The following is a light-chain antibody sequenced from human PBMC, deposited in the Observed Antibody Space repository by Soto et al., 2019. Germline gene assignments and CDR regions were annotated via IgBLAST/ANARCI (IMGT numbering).Light chain of an antibody. J-gene: IGKJ4*01. CDR2: AAS. CDR3: KQYSDSPLT. CDR1: QTVSSNY. Sequence: EIVLTQSPGTLSLSPGDRATLSCRASQTVSSNYLAWYQQKPGQAPRLLIYAASSRATGIPDRFSGSGSGTDFTLTISRLEPEDFAVYYCKQYSDSPLTFGGGTKVEIK. V-gene: IGKV3-20*01.